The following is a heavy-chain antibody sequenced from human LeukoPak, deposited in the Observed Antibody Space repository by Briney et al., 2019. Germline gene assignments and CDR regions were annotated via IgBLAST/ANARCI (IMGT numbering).Heavy chain of an antibody. CDR1: GFSFSVYW. CDR2: INNDGST. CDR3: VKGLCSGVSCPLDY. Sequence: GGSLRLSRAASGFSFSVYWMHWVRQAPGKGLVWVSRINNDGSTAYADSVRGRFTISRDNAKNTVYLQLNSLRADDTAVYYCVKGLCSGVSCPLDYWGQGALVTVSS. D-gene: IGHD2-15*01. J-gene: IGHJ4*02. V-gene: IGHV3-74*01.